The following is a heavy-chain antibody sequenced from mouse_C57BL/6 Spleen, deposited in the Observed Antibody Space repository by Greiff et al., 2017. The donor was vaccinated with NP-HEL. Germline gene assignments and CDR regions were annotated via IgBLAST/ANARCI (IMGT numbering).Heavy chain of an antibody. J-gene: IGHJ4*01. CDR2: IDPSDSYT. CDR3: ARGEGSSNYVIY. V-gene: IGHV1-69*01. Sequence: VQLQQPGAELVMPGASVKLSCKASGYTFTSYWMHWVKQRPGQGLEWIGEIDPSDSYTNYNQKFKGKSTLTVDKSSSTAYMQLSSLTSEDSAVYYCARGEGSSNYVIYWGQGTSVTVSS. CDR1: GYTFTSYW. D-gene: IGHD2-5*01.